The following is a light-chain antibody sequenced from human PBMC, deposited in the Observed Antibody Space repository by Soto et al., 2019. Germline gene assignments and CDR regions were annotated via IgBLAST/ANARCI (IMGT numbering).Light chain of an antibody. CDR1: QSISRS. CDR3: QQSYNTPPYT. J-gene: IGKJ2*01. V-gene: IGKV1-39*01. Sequence: DIQMTQSPSSLSAYVGDRVTITCRASQSISRSLNWYQQKPGKAPELLIYAASILQSGVPSRFSGSGSGTDFTITISSLQPEDFAIYYCQQSYNTPPYTFGQGTKLEIK. CDR2: AAS.